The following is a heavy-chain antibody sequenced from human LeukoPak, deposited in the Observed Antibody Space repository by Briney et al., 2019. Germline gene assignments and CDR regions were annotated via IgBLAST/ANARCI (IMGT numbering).Heavy chain of an antibody. J-gene: IGHJ4*02. CDR3: ARFPLRIAAAGSLDY. Sequence: PSETLSLTCAVYGGSFSGYYWSWIRQPPGKGLEWIGEINHSGSTNYNPSLKSRVTISVDTSKNQFSLKLSSVTAADTAVYYCARFPLRIAAAGSLDYWGQGTLVTVSS. V-gene: IGHV4-34*01. CDR2: INHSGST. CDR1: GGSFSGYY. D-gene: IGHD6-13*01.